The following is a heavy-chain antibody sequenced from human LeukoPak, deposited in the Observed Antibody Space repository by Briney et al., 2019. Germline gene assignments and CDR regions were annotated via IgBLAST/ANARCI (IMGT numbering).Heavy chain of an antibody. D-gene: IGHD1-26*01. J-gene: IGHJ4*02. CDR1: GYTFTGYY. CDR3: ARDPPGGDSGSYAFDY. CDR2: INPNSGRT. Sequence: ASGKVSCKASGYTFTGYYMHWVRQAPGQGLEWMGWINPNSGRTNYAQKFQGRVTMTRDTSISTAYMELSRLRSDDTAVYYCARDPPGGDSGSYAFDYWGQGTLVTVSS. V-gene: IGHV1-2*02.